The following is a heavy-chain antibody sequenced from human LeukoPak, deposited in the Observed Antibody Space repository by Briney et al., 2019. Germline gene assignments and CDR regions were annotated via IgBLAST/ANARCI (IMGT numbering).Heavy chain of an antibody. CDR1: GGSISSHY. Sequence: SETLSLTCTVSGGSISSHYWSWIRQPPGKGLEWIGYIYYSGSTNYNPSLKSRVTISVDTSKNQFSLKLSSVTAADTAVYYCARGGYSSSWYGFDPWGQGTLVTVSS. CDR3: ARGGYSSSWYGFDP. D-gene: IGHD6-13*01. CDR2: IYYSGST. J-gene: IGHJ5*02. V-gene: IGHV4-59*11.